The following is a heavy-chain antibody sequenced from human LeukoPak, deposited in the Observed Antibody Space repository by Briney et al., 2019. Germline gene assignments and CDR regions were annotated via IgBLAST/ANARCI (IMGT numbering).Heavy chain of an antibody. CDR1: GFTFSSYG. V-gene: IGHV3-33*01. CDR3: AIIVGYCSGGSCYSNDY. J-gene: IGHJ4*02. Sequence: PGGSLRLPCAASGFTFSSYGMHWVRQAPGKGLEWVAVICYDGSNKYYADSVKGRFTISRDNSKNTLYLQMNSLRAEDTAVYYCAIIVGYCSGGSCYSNDYWGQGTLVTVSS. CDR2: ICYDGSNK. D-gene: IGHD2-15*01.